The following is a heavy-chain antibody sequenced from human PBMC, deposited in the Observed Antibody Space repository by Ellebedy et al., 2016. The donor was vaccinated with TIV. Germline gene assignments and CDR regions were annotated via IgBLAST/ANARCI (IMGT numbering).Heavy chain of an antibody. V-gene: IGHV3-15*07. CDR1: GITFTYAW. CDR3: TTGATIFGVT. Sequence: GESLKISCAASGITFTYAWMNWVRQAPGKGLEWVGRIKSNNDGGKTDYAVPVKDRIVISRDDSKNTLYLQMTRLKTEDTAIYYCTTGATIFGVTWGQGTLVTVSS. D-gene: IGHD3-3*01. J-gene: IGHJ4*02. CDR2: IKSNNDGGKT.